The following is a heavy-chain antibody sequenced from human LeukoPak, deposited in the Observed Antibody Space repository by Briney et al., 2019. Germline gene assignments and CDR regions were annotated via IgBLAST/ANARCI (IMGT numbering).Heavy chain of an antibody. D-gene: IGHD4-23*01. CDR2: IYYTGST. V-gene: IGHV4-59*01. Sequence: SETLSLTCTVSGGSISSYYWSWIRQPPGKGLEWIGYIYYTGSTNYSASLKRRVTLSVDTSKNHFSLKLSSVTAADTAVYYCARTSLRWGVYWYLDLWGRGTLVTVSS. CDR1: GGSISSYY. J-gene: IGHJ2*01. CDR3: ARTSLRWGVYWYLDL.